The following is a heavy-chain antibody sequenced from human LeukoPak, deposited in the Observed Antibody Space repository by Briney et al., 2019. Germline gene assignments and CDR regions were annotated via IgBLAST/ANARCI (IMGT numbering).Heavy chain of an antibody. CDR2: FDPEDGET. V-gene: IGHV1-24*01. Sequence: ASGKVSCKVSGYTLTELSMHWVRQAPGKGLEWMGRFDPEDGETIYEQKFQGRVTMTEDTSTNTAYMELSSLRSEDTAVYYCATADVAVAGTPDYWGQGTLVTVSS. D-gene: IGHD6-19*01. CDR1: GYTLTELS. CDR3: ATADVAVAGTPDY. J-gene: IGHJ4*02.